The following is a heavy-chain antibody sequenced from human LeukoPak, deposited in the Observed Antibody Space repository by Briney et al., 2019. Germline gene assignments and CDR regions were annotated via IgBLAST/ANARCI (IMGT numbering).Heavy chain of an antibody. CDR3: AREGRYYDSSGYFSHDAFDI. CDR1: GYTFTSYY. D-gene: IGHD3-22*01. Sequence: ASVKVSCKASGYTFTSYYMHWVRQAPGQGLEWMGIINPSGGSTSYAQKFQGRVTMTRDTSTGTVYMELSSLRSEDTAVYYCAREGRYYDSSGYFSHDAFDIWGQGTMVTVSS. CDR2: INPSGGST. V-gene: IGHV1-46*03. J-gene: IGHJ3*02.